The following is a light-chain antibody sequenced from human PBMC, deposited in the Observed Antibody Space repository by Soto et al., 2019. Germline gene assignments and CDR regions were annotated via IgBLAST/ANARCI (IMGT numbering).Light chain of an antibody. CDR3: GSYAGSYTWV. V-gene: IGLV2-11*01. J-gene: IGLJ3*02. CDR2: DVS. Sequence: QSVLTQPRSVSGSPGQSVTISCTGTSSDVGGYNYVSWYQQHPGKAPKLMIYDVSKRPSGVPDRFSGSKSGNTASLPISGLQAEDEADYYCGSYAGSYTWVFGGGTKFTFL. CDR1: SSDVGGYNY.